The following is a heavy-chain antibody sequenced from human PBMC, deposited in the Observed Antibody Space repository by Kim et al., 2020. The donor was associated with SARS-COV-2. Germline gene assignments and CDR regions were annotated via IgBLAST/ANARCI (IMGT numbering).Heavy chain of an antibody. V-gene: IGHV4-39*01. Sequence: SETLSLTCTVSGGSISSSSYYWGWIRQPPGKGLEWIGSIYYSGSTYYNPSLKSRVTISVDTSKNQVSLKLSSVTSADTAVYYCASGGFDTIFGVVRTWVGHYYYGMDVWGQGTTVTVSS. J-gene: IGHJ6*02. CDR1: GGSISSSSYY. D-gene: IGHD3-3*01. CDR2: IYYSGST. CDR3: ASGGFDTIFGVVRTWVGHYYYGMDV.